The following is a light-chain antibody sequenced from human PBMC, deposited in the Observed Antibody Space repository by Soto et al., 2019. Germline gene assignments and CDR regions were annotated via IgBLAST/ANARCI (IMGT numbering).Light chain of an antibody. J-gene: IGKJ5*01. Sequence: EIVMTQSPATLSVSPGERATLSCRASQSVNSNLAWYQQRPGQAPRLLIYGASTRATGIPARFSGSGSGTDFTLTISSLEPEDFAVYYCQQRSNWPPTFGQGTRLEI. V-gene: IGKV3-15*01. CDR3: QQRSNWPPT. CDR1: QSVNSN. CDR2: GAS.